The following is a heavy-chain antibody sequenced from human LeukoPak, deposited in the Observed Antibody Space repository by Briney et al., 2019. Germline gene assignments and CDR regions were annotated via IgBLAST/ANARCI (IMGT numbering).Heavy chain of an antibody. V-gene: IGHV3-23*01. CDR3: ARELFDFDY. J-gene: IGHJ4*02. D-gene: IGHD3-10*01. CDR2: ITGSGGST. Sequence: GGSLRLSCAPSGFTFDNFAMTWVRQAPGKGLEWVSEITGSGGSTYYADSVKGRFTISRDNSKNTLYLQMNSLKAEDTAIYYCARELFDFDYWGQGTLVTVSS. CDR1: GFTFDNFA.